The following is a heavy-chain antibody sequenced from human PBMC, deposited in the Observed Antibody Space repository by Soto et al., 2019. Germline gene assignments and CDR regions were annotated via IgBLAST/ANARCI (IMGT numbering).Heavy chain of an antibody. J-gene: IGHJ6*02. D-gene: IGHD3-3*01. CDR2: ISWNSGSI. Sequence: PGGSLRLSCAASGFTFDDYAMHWVRQAPGKGLEWVSGISWNSGSIGYADSVKGRFTISRDNAKNSLYLQMNSLRAEDTALYYCAKDSLFGVVSSHSGMDVWGQGTTVTVSS. CDR3: AKDSLFGVVSSHSGMDV. CDR1: GFTFDDYA. V-gene: IGHV3-9*01.